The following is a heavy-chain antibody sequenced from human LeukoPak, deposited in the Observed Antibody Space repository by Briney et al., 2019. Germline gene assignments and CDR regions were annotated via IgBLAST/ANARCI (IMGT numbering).Heavy chain of an antibody. J-gene: IGHJ4*02. CDR2: IYAGGGT. CDR1: GGSISNYY. Sequence: SETLSLTCTVSGGSISNYYWGWIRQPAGRGLEWLGLIYAGGGTNYNPSLKGRGTMSVDTSKNQFSLRLTSMLAADTAVYYCARKAGGINYGYDYFDYWGQGILVTVSS. CDR3: ARKAGGINYGYDYFDY. D-gene: IGHD5-18*01. V-gene: IGHV4-4*07.